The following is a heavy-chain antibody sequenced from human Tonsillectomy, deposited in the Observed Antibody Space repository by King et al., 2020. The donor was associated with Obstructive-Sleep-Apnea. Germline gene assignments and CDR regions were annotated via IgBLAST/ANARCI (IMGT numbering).Heavy chain of an antibody. CDR3: ATSLLDP. V-gene: IGHV3-7*01. CDR1: GFAFSTYW. Sequence: VQLVESGGGLVQRGGSLRLSCAASGFAFSTYWMSWGRQAPGKGLEWGAIINQDGRDKYYVDSVKGRFTSSRDNAKNSLYLQINSLRAEDTALFYCATSLLDPWGQGTLVTVSS. D-gene: IGHD2-15*01. J-gene: IGHJ5*02. CDR2: INQDGRDK.